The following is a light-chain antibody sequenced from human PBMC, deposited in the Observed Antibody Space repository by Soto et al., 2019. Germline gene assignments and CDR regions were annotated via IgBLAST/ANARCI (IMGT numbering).Light chain of an antibody. J-gene: IGKJ4*01. Sequence: EIVMTQSPATLSVSPGDGATLSCNASQNVYNNLAWYQQRPGQPPRLRCYDASTRATGISARFSGSGYGTEFTLTISSLQSEDFAVYFCQQCRNWPLTFGGGTQVEIK. CDR1: QNVYNN. CDR3: QQCRNWPLT. CDR2: DAS. V-gene: IGKV3-15*01.